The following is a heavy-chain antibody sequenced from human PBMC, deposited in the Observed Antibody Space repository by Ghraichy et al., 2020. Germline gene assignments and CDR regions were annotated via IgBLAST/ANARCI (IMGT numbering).Heavy chain of an antibody. D-gene: IGHD3-22*01. J-gene: IGHJ5*02. Sequence: ASVKVSCKASGYTFSDYNIHWVRQAPGQGLEWLGLINPKSGGTNYAQNFQGRVTMTRDTSIKTASMELSRLRSGDTAVYYCARDSRGYAYNWFDPWGQGTLVTVSS. V-gene: IGHV1-2*06. CDR2: INPKSGGT. CDR3: ARDSRGYAYNWFDP. CDR1: GYTFSDYN.